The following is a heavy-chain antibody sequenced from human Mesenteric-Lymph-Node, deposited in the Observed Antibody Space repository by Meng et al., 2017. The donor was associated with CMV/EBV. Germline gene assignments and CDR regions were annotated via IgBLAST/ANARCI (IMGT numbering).Heavy chain of an antibody. CDR2: TYYSGDT. D-gene: IGHD2-2*02. CDR1: GGSVNSNHY. J-gene: IGHJ4*02. Sequence: SETLSLTCTVSGGSVNSNHYWSWIRQPPGKGLEWIGYTYYSGDTNFSPSLKSRATISVDTSKNQFSLKLTSVAAADTAVYFCARSEDCGRTNCYNAPLYWGQGTLVTVSS. CDR3: ARSEDCGRTNCYNAPLY. V-gene: IGHV4-59*02.